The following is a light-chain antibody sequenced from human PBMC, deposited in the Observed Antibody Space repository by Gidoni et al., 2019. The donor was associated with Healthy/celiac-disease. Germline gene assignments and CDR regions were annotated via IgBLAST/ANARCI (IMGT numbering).Light chain of an antibody. CDR1: SSNIGNNY. J-gene: IGLJ2*01. V-gene: IGLV1-51*01. Sequence: QSVLTQPPSVSAAPGQKVTISCSGSSSNIGNNYVSWYQQLPGTAPKLLIYDNNKRPSGIPDRFSGSKSGTSATLGITGLQTGDEADYYCGTWEGLFGGGTKLTVL. CDR3: GTWEGL. CDR2: DNN.